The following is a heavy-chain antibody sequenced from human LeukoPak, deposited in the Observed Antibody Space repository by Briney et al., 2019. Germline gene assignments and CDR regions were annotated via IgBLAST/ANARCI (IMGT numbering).Heavy chain of an antibody. CDR3: ARGLRLPDSSGYVIDY. D-gene: IGHD3-22*01. Sequence: ASVKVSCKASGYTLTSYDINWVRQATGQGLEWMGWMNPNSGNTGYAQKFQGRVTMTRNTSISTVYMELNSLRSEDTAMYYCARGLRLPDSSGYVIDYWGQGSLATVSS. CDR1: GYTLTSYD. CDR2: MNPNSGNT. V-gene: IGHV1-8*01. J-gene: IGHJ4*02.